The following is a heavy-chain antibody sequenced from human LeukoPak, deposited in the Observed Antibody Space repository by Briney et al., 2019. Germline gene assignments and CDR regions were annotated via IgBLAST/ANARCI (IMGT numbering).Heavy chain of an antibody. D-gene: IGHD2-2*01. Sequence: ASVKVSCKASGYTFTGYYMHWVRQAPGQGLEWMGWINPNSGGTNYAQKFQGWVTMTRDTSISKAYMELGRLRSDDTAVYYCARAAVRIVVVPAAIGYWGQGTLVTVSS. CDR3: ARAAVRIVVVPAAIGY. J-gene: IGHJ4*02. V-gene: IGHV1-2*04. CDR2: INPNSGGT. CDR1: GYTFTGYY.